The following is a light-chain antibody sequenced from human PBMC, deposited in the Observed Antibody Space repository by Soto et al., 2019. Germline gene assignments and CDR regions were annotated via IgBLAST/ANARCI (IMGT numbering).Light chain of an antibody. J-gene: IGKJ1*01. CDR1: QSISSY. Sequence: TQSPSSLSASVGDRVTITCRASQSISSYLNWYQQKPGKAPKLLIYAASSLQSGVPARFSGSGSGTEFTLTISSLQSEDFAVYFCHQYENWPKTFGQGTKVDIK. V-gene: IGKV1-39*01. CDR2: AAS. CDR3: HQYENWPKT.